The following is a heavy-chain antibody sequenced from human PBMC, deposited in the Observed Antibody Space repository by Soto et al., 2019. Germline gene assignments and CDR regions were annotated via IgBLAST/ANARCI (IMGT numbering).Heavy chain of an antibody. Sequence: QVKLVESGGGVVQPGRSLRLSCAASGFTFSSLAMHWVRQAPGKGLEWVAVISSDGGNKYYADSVKGRFTISRDNSKNTLTLQMDSLRHEDTAIYYCARKWRITGTTGRTNLDYFDYWGQGTLVTVSS. CDR1: GFTFSSLA. J-gene: IGHJ4*02. CDR2: ISSDGGNK. V-gene: IGHV3-30-3*01. D-gene: IGHD1-20*01. CDR3: ARKWRITGTTGRTNLDYFDY.